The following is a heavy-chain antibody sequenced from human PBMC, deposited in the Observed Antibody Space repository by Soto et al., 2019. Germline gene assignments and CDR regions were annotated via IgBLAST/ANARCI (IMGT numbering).Heavy chain of an antibody. J-gene: IGHJ5*02. CDR1: GGSISSYY. CDR2: IYYSGST. V-gene: IGHV4-59*01. CDR3: ARDSPHHWFDP. Sequence: PSETLSLTCTVSGGSISSYYWSWIRQPPGKGLEWIGYIYYSGSTNYNPSLKSRVTISVDTSKNQFSLKLSSVTAADTAVYYCARDSPHHWFDPWGQGTLVTVSS.